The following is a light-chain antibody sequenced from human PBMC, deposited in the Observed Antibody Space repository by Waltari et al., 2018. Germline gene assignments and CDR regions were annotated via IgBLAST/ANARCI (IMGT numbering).Light chain of an antibody. CDR2: GAS. V-gene: IGKV3-20*01. CDR1: QSVGRS. CDR3: QMYVRLPVT. J-gene: IGKJ1*01. Sequence: ETVLTQSPGTLSLSPGEGATLSCRASQSVGRSLVWYQQKPGRAPTLLIYGASIRATGIPDRFTGSGSGTDFSLTISRLEPEDSAVYYCQMYVRLPVTFGQGTKVEI.